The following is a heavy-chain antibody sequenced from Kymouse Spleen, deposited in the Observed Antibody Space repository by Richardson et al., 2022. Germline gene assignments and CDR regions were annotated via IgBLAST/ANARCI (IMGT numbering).Heavy chain of an antibody. V-gene: IGHV4-59*01. CDR3: ARGRELLRY. J-gene: IGHJ4*02. CDR2: IYYSGST. Sequence: QVQLQESGPGLVKPSETLSLTCTVSGGSISSYYWSWIRQPPGKGLEWIGYIYYSGSTNYNPSLKSRVTISVDTSKNQFSLKLSSVTAADTAVYYCARGRELLRYWGQGTLVTVSS. CDR1: GGSISSYY. D-gene: IGHD1-26*01.